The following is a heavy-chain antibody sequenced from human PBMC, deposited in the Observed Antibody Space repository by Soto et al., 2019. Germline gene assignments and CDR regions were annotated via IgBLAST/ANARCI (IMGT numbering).Heavy chain of an antibody. D-gene: IGHD5-18*01. CDR1: GFTFSSYA. V-gene: IGHV3-30*04. CDR3: ARDLSGYGYDY. Sequence: QVQLVESGGGVVQPGRSLKLSCADSGFTFSSYAMHWVRQAPGKGLEWVAIISYDGSIKYYADSVKGRFTISRDNSKKTLYLQMNSMRAEDTAVYYCARDLSGYGYDYWGQGTLVTVSS. J-gene: IGHJ4*02. CDR2: ISYDGSIK.